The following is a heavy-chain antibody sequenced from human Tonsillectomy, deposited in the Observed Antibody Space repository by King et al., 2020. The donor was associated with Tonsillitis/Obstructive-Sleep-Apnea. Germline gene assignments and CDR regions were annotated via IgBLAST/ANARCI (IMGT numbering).Heavy chain of an antibody. Sequence: VQLVESGGGLVKPGGSLRLSCAASGFTFSKAWMSWVRQAPGKGLEWVGLIKSKTDGGTTDYAAPVKGRFTIPRDDSKNTLYLQMNSLKTEDTAVYYCTTAETDYWGQGTLVTVSS. CDR1: GFTFSKAW. J-gene: IGHJ4*02. CDR3: TTAETDY. CDR2: IKSKTDGGTT. V-gene: IGHV3-15*01.